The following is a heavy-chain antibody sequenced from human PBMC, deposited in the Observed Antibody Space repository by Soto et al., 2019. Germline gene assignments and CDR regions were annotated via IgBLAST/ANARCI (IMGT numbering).Heavy chain of an antibody. Sequence: SETLSLTCAVYGGSFSGYYWSWIRQPPGKGLEWIGEINHSGSTNYNPSLKSRVTISVDTSKNQFSLKLSSVTAADTAVYYCAVSSGYYFGDVDAFDIWGQGTMVTVS. CDR3: AVSSGYYFGDVDAFDI. CDR2: INHSGST. J-gene: IGHJ3*02. V-gene: IGHV4-34*01. D-gene: IGHD3-22*01. CDR1: GGSFSGYY.